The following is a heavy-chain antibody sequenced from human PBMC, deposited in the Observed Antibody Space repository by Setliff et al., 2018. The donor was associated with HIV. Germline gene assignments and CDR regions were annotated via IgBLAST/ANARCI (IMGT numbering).Heavy chain of an antibody. Sequence: SETLSLTCAVYGGSFSEYYWSWNRQSPGKGLEWIGEINHSGSTHYNPPLKSRATISVDTSKNQFSLRLNSGTAADTAVYYCARGATLLPGYSDRWEYFYMDVWGKGTTVTVSS. J-gene: IGHJ6*03. CDR3: ARGATLLPGYSDRWEYFYMDV. CDR2: INHSGST. CDR1: GGSFSEYY. D-gene: IGHD5-12*01. V-gene: IGHV4-34*01.